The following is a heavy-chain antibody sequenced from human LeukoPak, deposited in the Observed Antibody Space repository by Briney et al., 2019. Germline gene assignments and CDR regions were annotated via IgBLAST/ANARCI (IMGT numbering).Heavy chain of an antibody. CDR3: ARGDRPFYVSPDYWYSDL. CDR2: IYTSGST. D-gene: IGHD3-16*01. CDR1: GGSISSYY. V-gene: IGHV4-4*07. J-gene: IGHJ2*01. Sequence: SETLSLTCTVSGGSISSYYWSWIRQPAGKGLEWIGRIYTSGSTHYNPSLKSRVTMSVDTSKNQFSLKLSSVTAADTAVYYCARGDRPFYVSPDYWYSDLWGRGTLVTVSS.